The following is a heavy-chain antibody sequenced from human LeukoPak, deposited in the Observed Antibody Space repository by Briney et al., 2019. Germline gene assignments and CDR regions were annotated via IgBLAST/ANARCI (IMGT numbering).Heavy chain of an antibody. V-gene: IGHV3-33*01. CDR1: GFMFSVYC. CDR3: ARASGPFDY. Sequence: PGGSLRLSCVASGFMFSVYCMHWVRQAPGKGLEWVAVIWNDGSNKYYADSVKGRFTISRDNSKNTLYLQMNSLRAEDTAVYSCARASGPFDYWGQGTLVTVSS. D-gene: IGHD3-10*01. J-gene: IGHJ4*02. CDR2: IWNDGSNK.